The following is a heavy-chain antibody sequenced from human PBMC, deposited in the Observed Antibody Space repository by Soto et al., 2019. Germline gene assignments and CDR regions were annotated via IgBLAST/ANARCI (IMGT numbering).Heavy chain of an antibody. D-gene: IGHD4-17*01. V-gene: IGHV3-21*01. CDR1: GFTFSTYS. Sequence: GGSLRLSCATSGFTFSTYSMNWVRQAPGKGLEWVSSISSGGSGSYVNYADSVKGRFTISRDNAKSSLYLEMNSLRAEDTAVYYCARPNFGDYFFDFWGPGTLVTVSS. CDR2: ISSGGSGSYV. CDR3: ARPNFGDYFFDF. J-gene: IGHJ4*02.